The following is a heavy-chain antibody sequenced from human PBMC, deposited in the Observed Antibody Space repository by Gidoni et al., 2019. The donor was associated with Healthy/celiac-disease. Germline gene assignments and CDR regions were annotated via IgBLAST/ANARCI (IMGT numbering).Heavy chain of an antibody. Sequence: VQLLESGGGLVQPGGSRRLPCAGPGITFSSYAMTWVRQAPGKGMEVVSSISASGGSASSADSVKGRFTISRDNSKNTLYLQMNSLGAEDTAVYYCAKSESRWGGGAFDIWGQGTMVTVSS. CDR1: GITFSSYA. V-gene: IGHV3-23*01. D-gene: IGHD3-16*01. CDR2: ISASGGSA. J-gene: IGHJ3*02. CDR3: AKSESRWGGGAFDI.